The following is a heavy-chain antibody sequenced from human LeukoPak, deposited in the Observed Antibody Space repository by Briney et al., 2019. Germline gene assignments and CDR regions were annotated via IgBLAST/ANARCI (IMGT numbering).Heavy chain of an antibody. CDR1: GYSISSGYY. J-gene: IGHJ3*02. CDR3: ARSKTTELGYCSSTSCRDDAFDI. D-gene: IGHD2-2*01. Sequence: PSETLSLTCTVSGYSISSGYYWGWIRQPPGKGLEWIGSIYHSGSTYYNPSLKSRVTISVDTSKNQFSLKLSSVTAADTAVYYCARSKTTELGYCSSTSCRDDAFDIWGQGTLVTVSS. V-gene: IGHV4-38-2*02. CDR2: IYHSGST.